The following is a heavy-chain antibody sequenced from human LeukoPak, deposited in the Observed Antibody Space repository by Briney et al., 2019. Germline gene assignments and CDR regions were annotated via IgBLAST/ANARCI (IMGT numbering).Heavy chain of an antibody. D-gene: IGHD3-10*01. CDR3: ARRINYGSGSYFSWFDP. J-gene: IGHJ5*02. Sequence: SETLSLTCTVSGGSISSSSYYWGWIRQPPGKGLEWIGSIYYSGSTYYNPSLKSRVTISVDTSKNQFSLKLSSVTAADTAVYYCARRINYGSGSYFSWFDPWGQGTLVTVSS. CDR2: IYYSGST. V-gene: IGHV4-39*01. CDR1: GGSISSSSYY.